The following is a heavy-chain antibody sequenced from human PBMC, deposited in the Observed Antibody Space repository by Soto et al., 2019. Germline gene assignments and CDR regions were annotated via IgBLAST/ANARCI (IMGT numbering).Heavy chain of an antibody. V-gene: IGHV4-34*01. CDR2: INHSGSI. CDR1: GGSVGGYY. Sequence: SETLSLTCAVYGGSVGGYYWSWVRQPPGKGLEWIGEINHSGSITYAPSLKSRVTMSVDTSKNQFSLRLNSVTAADTAVYYCARGEVTTPLFWGQGTQVTVSS. J-gene: IGHJ4*02. D-gene: IGHD4-17*01. CDR3: ARGEVTTPLF.